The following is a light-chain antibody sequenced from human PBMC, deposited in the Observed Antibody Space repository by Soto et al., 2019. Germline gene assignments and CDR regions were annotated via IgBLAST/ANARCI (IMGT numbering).Light chain of an antibody. J-gene: IGKJ4*01. Sequence: EIVLTQSPATLSLSPGERATLSCRASQSVSSYLAWYQQKPGQAPRLLIYDASNRATGIPARFSGSRSGTDFTLTISSLEPADFAVYYCQQRSNWPPGFGGGTKVEIK. CDR3: QQRSNWPPG. CDR2: DAS. V-gene: IGKV3-11*01. CDR1: QSVSSY.